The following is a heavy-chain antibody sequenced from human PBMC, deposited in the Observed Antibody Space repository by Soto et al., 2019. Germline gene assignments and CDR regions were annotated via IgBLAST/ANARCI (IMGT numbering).Heavy chain of an antibody. CDR2: ISGSGGST. Sequence: GGSLRLSCAASGFTFSSYAMSWVRQAPGKGLEWVSAISGSGGSTYYADSVKGRFTISRDNSKNTLYLQMNSLRAEDTAVYYCAKASQKGYCSGGSCELGSDYWGQGTLVTVSS. D-gene: IGHD2-15*01. CDR1: GFTFSSYA. CDR3: AKASQKGYCSGGSCELGSDY. V-gene: IGHV3-23*01. J-gene: IGHJ4*02.